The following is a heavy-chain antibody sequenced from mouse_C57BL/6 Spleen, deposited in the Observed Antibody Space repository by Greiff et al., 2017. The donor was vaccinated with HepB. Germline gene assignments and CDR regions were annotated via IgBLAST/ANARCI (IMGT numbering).Heavy chain of an antibody. CDR1: GFTFSSYT. J-gene: IGHJ4*01. CDR2: ISGGGGNT. CDR3: ARSSSGYYAMDY. V-gene: IGHV5-9*01. D-gene: IGHD1-3*01. Sequence: EVKVEESGGGLVKPGGSLKLSCAASGFTFSSYTMSWVRQTPEKRLEWVATISGGGGNTYYPDSVKGRFTISRDNAKNTLYLQMSSLRSEDTALYYCARSSSGYYAMDYWGQGTSVTVSS.